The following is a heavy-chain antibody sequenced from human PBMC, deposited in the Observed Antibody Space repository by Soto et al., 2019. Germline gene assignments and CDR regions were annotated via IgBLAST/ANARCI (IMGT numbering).Heavy chain of an antibody. CDR2: IDGSGTTK. J-gene: IGHJ4*02. CDR3: ARAFAQFNY. Sequence: EVQLLESGGGLVQPGGSLRLSCGVSGFTFNDFEMNWVRQAPGKGLEWLAYIDGSGTTKKYADSVRGRFTISRDNPNNSLFLPMSSPRATSSSIYYCARAFAQFNYWGQGTLVAVSS. V-gene: IGHV3-48*03. CDR1: GFTFNDFE.